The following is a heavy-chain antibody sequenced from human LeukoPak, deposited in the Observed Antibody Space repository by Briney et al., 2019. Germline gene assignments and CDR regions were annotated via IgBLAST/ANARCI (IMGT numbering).Heavy chain of an antibody. V-gene: IGHV1-2*02. CDR3: ARDPGLRDYIPWRAFDI. J-gene: IGHJ3*02. CDR1: GYTFTGYY. D-gene: IGHD4-11*01. CDR2: INPNSGGT. Sequence: ASVKVSCKASGYTFTGYYIHWVRQAPGQGLEWMGWINPNSGGTNYAQKFQGRVTMTRDTSISTAYMDLGSLRSDDTAVYFCARDPGLRDYIPWRAFDIWGQGTMVTVSS.